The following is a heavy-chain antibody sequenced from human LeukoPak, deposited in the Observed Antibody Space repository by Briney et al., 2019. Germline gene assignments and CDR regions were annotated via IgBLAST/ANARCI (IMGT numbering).Heavy chain of an antibody. CDR2: TYCRSKWYN. Sequence: SQTLSLTCAISGGSVSSNSAAWNWIRQSPSRGLEWLGRTYCRSKWYNDDAVAVKSRIIINPGESKNQFALQLNSETPDDTAVYYCARNAPLAAAGTNSFDPWGQGTVVTVSS. CDR3: ARNAPLAAAGTNSFDP. CDR1: GGSVSSNSAA. J-gene: IGHJ5*02. V-gene: IGHV6-1*01. D-gene: IGHD6-13*01.